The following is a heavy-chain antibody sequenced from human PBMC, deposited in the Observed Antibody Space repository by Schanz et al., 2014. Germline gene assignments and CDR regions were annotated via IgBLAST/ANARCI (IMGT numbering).Heavy chain of an antibody. CDR3: AKDLGVDCGDGCFNWYFDL. CDR2: VSSRSDEI. V-gene: IGHV3-23*04. CDR1: TFTFDHYA. J-gene: IGHJ2*01. D-gene: IGHD2-21*02. Sequence: VQLVESGGDLVQPGGSLRLSCSASTFTFDHYAMTWVRQAPGKGLEWVAAVSSRSDEIKYADSVRGRFTISRDNSRSTMYLQMNSLRAEDTAVYFCAKDLGVDCGDGCFNWYFDLWGRGTLVTVSS.